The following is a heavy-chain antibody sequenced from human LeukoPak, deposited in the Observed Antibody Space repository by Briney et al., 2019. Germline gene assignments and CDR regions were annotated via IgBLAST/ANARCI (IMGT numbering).Heavy chain of an antibody. CDR2: ITSDGSTS. Sequence: GGSLRLSCAASGFTFSSWYMYWVRQRPGKGLEWLCRITSDGSTSYYADSVRGRFTISRDNAKNTLYLQMSSLTDEDTAVYYCAGPKPDYWGQGTLVTVSS. CDR1: GFTFSSWY. J-gene: IGHJ4*02. CDR3: AGPKPDY. V-gene: IGHV3-74*01.